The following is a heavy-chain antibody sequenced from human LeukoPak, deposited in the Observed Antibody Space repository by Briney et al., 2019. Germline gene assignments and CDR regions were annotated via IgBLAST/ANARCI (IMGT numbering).Heavy chain of an antibody. D-gene: IGHD1-14*01. CDR1: GFTFIIDW. J-gene: IGHJ3*02. CDR3: STGSVHAFDI. Sequence: GGSLSLSWSPFGFTFIIDWIHSVRAVPRKGLLWVSRINSDGSSTSYADSVKGRFTISRDNAKNTLYVQMNSLRAEDTAVYYCSTGSVHAFDIWGRGTMVTVSS. V-gene: IGHV3-74*01. CDR2: INSDGSST.